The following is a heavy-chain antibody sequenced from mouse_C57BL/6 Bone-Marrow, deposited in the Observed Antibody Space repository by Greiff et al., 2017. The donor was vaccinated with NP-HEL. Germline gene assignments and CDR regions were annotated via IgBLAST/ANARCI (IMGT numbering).Heavy chain of an antibody. V-gene: IGHV5-4*01. CDR2: ISDGGSYT. Sequence: LEWVATISDGGSYTYYPDNVKGRFTISRDNAKNNLYLQMSHLKSEDTAMYYCARDGLAYWGQGTLVTVSA. CDR3: ARDGLAY. J-gene: IGHJ3*01.